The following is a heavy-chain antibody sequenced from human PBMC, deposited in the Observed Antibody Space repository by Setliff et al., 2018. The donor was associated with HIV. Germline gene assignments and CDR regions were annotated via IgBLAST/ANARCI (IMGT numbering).Heavy chain of an antibody. V-gene: IGHV4-31*02. CDR3: ARRRLVGYSFDY. D-gene: IGHD6-25*01. J-gene: IGHJ4*02. Sequence: SETLSLTCTVSGASITSGGHYWSWIRQHPGKGLEWIGYIYYSGTTHYNPSLKSRVNISVDTAKNQLSLKVTSVTAADTAIYYCARRRLVGYSFDYWGQGALVTVSS. CDR2: IYYSGTT. CDR1: GASITSGGHY.